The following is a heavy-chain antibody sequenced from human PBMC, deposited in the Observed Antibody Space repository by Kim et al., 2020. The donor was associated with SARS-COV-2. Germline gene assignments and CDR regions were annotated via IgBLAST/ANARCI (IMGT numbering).Heavy chain of an antibody. D-gene: IGHD1-26*01. V-gene: IGHV4-59*01. CDR3: AREGGISAFDI. CDR2: T. J-gene: IGHJ3*02. Sequence: TNHNPSLKSRVTISVDTSKNQFSLKLSSVTAADTAVYYCAREGGISAFDIWGQGTMVTVSS.